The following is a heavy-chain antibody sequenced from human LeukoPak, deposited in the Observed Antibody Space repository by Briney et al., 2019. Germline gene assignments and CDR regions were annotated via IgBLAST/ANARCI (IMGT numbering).Heavy chain of an antibody. CDR2: ISWNSGSI. D-gene: IGHD6-19*01. J-gene: IGHJ4*02. CDR3: AKVQLRIAVAGNFDY. V-gene: IGHV3-9*01. Sequence: GGSLRLSCAASGFTLDDYAMHWVRQAPGKGLEWVSGISWNSGSINYADSVKGRFTISRDNAKNSLYLQMNSLRAEDTALYYCAKVQLRIAVAGNFDYWGQGTLVTVSS. CDR1: GFTLDDYA.